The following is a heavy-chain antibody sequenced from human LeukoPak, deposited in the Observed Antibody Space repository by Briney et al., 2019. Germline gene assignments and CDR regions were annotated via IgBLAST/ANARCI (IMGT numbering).Heavy chain of an antibody. CDR3: ARGLTYYDRLTGHYLGNWFDP. CDR2: ISGSGGST. D-gene: IGHD3-9*01. J-gene: IGHJ5*02. CDR1: GFTFSSYA. V-gene: IGHV3-23*01. Sequence: GGSLRLSCAASGFTFSSYAMSWVRQAPGKGLEWVSAISGSGGSTYYADSVKGRFTISRDNSKNTLYLQINSLRAEDTAVYYCARGLTYYDRLTGHYLGNWFDPWGQGTLVTVSS.